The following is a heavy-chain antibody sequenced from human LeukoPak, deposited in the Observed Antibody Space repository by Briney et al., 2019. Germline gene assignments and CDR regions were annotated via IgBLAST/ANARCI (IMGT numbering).Heavy chain of an antibody. CDR1: GSTISNYW. J-gene: IGHJ4*02. Sequence: GGSLTLSFVVTGSTISNYWMEWGSQAPREGLVWVSRINGDGSSTNYADSVKGRFTISRDNAKNTLYLQMNSLRAEDTAVYYCARDGKNWYWGQGTLVTVSS. CDR2: INGDGSST. V-gene: IGHV3-74*01. D-gene: IGHD1-1*01. CDR3: ARDGKNWY.